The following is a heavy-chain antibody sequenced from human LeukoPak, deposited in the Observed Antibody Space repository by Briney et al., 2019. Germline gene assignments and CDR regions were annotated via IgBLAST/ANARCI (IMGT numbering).Heavy chain of an antibody. CDR3: AREGTAPFDY. Sequence: PGGSLRLSCAASGFTFSSYWMHWVRQAPGKGLVWVSHINSDGSSTNYADSVKGRFTISRDNAKNTLYLQMNSPRAEDTAVYYCAREGTAPFDYWGQGTLVTVSS. J-gene: IGHJ4*02. CDR1: GFTFSSYW. V-gene: IGHV3-74*01. CDR2: INSDGSST. D-gene: IGHD3-10*01.